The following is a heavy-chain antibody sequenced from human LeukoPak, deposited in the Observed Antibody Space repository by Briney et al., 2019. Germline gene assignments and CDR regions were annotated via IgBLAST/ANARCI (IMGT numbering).Heavy chain of an antibody. CDR3: ARVSAAGGYSVGWGYMDV. CDR1: RGSISPYY. Sequence: SETLSLTCAVSRGSISPYYWSWLRQPPGKGVEWIGYISYSGNTNYNPSLKGRVTMSVDTPRNQFSLNLRSVTPADTAVYFCARVSAAGGYSVGWGYMDVWGNGTTVTVSS. D-gene: IGHD3-22*01. J-gene: IGHJ6*03. CDR2: ISYSGNT. V-gene: IGHV4-59*01.